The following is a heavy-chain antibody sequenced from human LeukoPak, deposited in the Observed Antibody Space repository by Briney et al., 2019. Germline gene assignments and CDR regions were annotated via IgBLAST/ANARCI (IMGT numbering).Heavy chain of an antibody. V-gene: IGHV3-53*01. Sequence: GGSLRLSCAASGLTVSSNFMSWVRQAPGRGLEWVSVISSGGGTYYADSVKGRFTISRDNSKNTLCLQMNSLRAEDTAGYYCARDTPSDYWGQGTLVTVSS. J-gene: IGHJ4*02. CDR3: ARDTPSDY. CDR2: ISSGGGT. CDR1: GLTVSSNF.